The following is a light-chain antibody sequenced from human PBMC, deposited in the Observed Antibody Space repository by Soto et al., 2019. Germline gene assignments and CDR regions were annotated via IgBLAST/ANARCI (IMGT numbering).Light chain of an antibody. CDR2: GAF. Sequence: EIVLTQSPGTLSLSPGERATPSCRASQSVSSSYLAWYQQKPGQAPRLLIYGAFSRATGIPDRFSGSGSGTDFTLTISRLEPEDFAVYYCQQYGGAFGQGTKVDIK. J-gene: IGKJ1*01. CDR3: QQYGGA. CDR1: QSVSSSY. V-gene: IGKV3-20*01.